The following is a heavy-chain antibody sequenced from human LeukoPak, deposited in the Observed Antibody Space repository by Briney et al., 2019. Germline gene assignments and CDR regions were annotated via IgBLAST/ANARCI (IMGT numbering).Heavy chain of an antibody. J-gene: IGHJ4*02. CDR3: ATIPDIFTGYYNFDY. CDR1: GYSISSGYY. D-gene: IGHD3-9*01. V-gene: IGHV4-38-2*02. CDR2: IYHSGST. Sequence: SETLSLTCTVSGYSISSGYYWGWIRPPPGRGLEWIGSIYHSGSTYYNTSLKSRVTISVDTSKNQFSLKLSSVPAADTAVYYCATIPDIFTGYYNFDYWGQGTLVTVSS.